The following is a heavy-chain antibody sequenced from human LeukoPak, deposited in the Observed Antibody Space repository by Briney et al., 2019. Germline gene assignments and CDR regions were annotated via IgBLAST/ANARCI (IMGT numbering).Heavy chain of an antibody. CDR2: ISYDGSNK. CDR3: ASEVYYDSSGYYFFDY. J-gene: IGHJ4*02. CDR1: GFTFSSYA. V-gene: IGHV3-30-3*01. Sequence: GRSLRLSCAASGFTFSSYAMHWVRQAPGKGLEWVAVISYDGSNKYYADSVKGRFTISRDNAKNSLYLQMNSLRAEDTAVYYCASEVYYDSSGYYFFDYWGQGTLVTVSS. D-gene: IGHD3-22*01.